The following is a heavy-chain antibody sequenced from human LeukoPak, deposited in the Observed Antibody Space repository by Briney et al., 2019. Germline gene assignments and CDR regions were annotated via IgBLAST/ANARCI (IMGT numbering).Heavy chain of an antibody. Sequence: PSETLSLTCTVSGGSISSYYWSWIRQPPGKGLEWIGYIYYSGSTNYNPSLKSRVTISVDTSKNQFSLKLSSVTAADTAVYYCARHSLDILTGYYSPEYYFDYWGQGTLVTVSS. V-gene: IGHV4-59*08. CDR3: ARHSLDILTGYYSPEYYFDY. CDR1: GGSISSYY. CDR2: IYYSGST. J-gene: IGHJ4*02. D-gene: IGHD3-9*01.